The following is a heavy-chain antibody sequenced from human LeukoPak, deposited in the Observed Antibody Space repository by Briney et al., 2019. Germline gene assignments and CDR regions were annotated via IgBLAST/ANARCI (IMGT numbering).Heavy chain of an antibody. CDR1: GGSFSGYY. CDR2: INHSGST. V-gene: IGHV4-34*01. CDR3: AREKDRIGPDI. J-gene: IGHJ3*02. D-gene: IGHD2-15*01. Sequence: PSETLSLTCAVYGGSFSGYYWSWIRQPPGKGLEWIGEINHSGSTNYNPSLKSRVTISVDTSKNQFSLKLSSVTAADTAVYYCAREKDRIGPDIWGQGTMVTVSS.